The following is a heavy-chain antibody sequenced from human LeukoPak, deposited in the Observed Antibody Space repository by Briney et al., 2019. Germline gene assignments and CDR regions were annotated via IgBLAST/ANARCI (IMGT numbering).Heavy chain of an antibody. Sequence: PSETLSLTCAVYGGSFSGYYWSWIRQPPGKGLEWIGEINHSGSTNYNPSLKSRVTISVDTSKNQFSLKLSSVTAADTAVYYCATRVYDSCSPSKETYAFDIWGQGTMVTVSS. V-gene: IGHV4-34*01. CDR1: GGSFSGYY. CDR3: ATRVYDSCSPSKETYAFDI. D-gene: IGHD3-22*01. J-gene: IGHJ3*02. CDR2: INHSGST.